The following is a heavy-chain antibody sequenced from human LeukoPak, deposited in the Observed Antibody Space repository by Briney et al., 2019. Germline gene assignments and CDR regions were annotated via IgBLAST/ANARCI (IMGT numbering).Heavy chain of an antibody. V-gene: IGHV3-30*02. CDR2: VRYDGSNK. CDR3: AKDYSLYCSSATCYTPFDY. Sequence: GGSLRLSCAASGFTFNSYSMNWVRQAPGKGLEWLAFVRYDGSNKYYADSVKGRFTISRDYSRNTLYLQMNNLRAEDTALYYCAKDYSLYCSSATCYTPFDYWGQGALVTVSS. J-gene: IGHJ4*02. D-gene: IGHD2-2*02. CDR1: GFTFNSYS.